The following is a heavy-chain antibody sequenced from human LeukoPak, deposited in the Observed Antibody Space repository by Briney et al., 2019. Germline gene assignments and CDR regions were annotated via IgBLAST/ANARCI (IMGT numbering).Heavy chain of an antibody. V-gene: IGHV3-30-3*01. J-gene: IGHJ4*02. CDR1: GFTFSSYA. CDR2: ISYDGSNK. CDR3: ARHSSGWYYFDY. Sequence: GGSLRLSCAASGFTFSSYAMHWVRQAPGKGLEWVAVISYDGSNKYYADSVKGRFTISRDNSKNTLYLQMNSLRAEDTVVYYCARHSSGWYYFDYWGQGTLVTVSS. D-gene: IGHD6-19*01.